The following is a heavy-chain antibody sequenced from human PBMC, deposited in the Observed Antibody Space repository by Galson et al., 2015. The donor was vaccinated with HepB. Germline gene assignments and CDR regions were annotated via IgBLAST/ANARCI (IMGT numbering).Heavy chain of an antibody. CDR2: IKSKAVGETT. CDR3: TKMPTATDHGAFHF. D-gene: IGHD1-1*01. J-gene: IGHJ3*01. Sequence: SLRLSCAASGFPLSDAWLSWVRQAPGKGLEWVGRIKSKAVGETTHYAAPVKGRFTLSRHDSQNTVYLHMNRLKVEDTGVYYCTKMPTATDHGAFHFWGQGTMVTVSS. V-gene: IGHV3-15*06. CDR1: GFPLSDAW.